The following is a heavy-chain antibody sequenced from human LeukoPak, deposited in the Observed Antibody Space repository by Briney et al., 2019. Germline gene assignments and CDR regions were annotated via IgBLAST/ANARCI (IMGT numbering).Heavy chain of an antibody. CDR1: GYTFTGYY. CDR3: ARGGTMVRGEYYYYYYYIDV. V-gene: IGHV1-2*02. D-gene: IGHD3-10*01. J-gene: IGHJ6*03. Sequence: GASVKLSCKASGYTFTGYYMHWVRQAPGQGLEWMGWINPNSGGTNYAQKFQGRVTMTRDTSISTAYMELSRLRSDDTAVYYCARGGTMVRGEYYYYYYYIDVWGKGTTVTVSS. CDR2: INPNSGGT.